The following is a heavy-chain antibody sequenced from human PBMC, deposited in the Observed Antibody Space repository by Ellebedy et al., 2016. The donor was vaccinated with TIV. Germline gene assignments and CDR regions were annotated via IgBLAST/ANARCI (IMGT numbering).Heavy chain of an antibody. Sequence: AASVKVSCKASGYTFTSYGISWARQAPGQGLEWMGWISAYNGNTNYAQKLQGRVTMTTDTSTSTAYMELRRLRSDDTAVYYCARGGQPRYYESSGAPEYFQHWGQGTLVTVSS. V-gene: IGHV1-18*01. D-gene: IGHD3-22*01. J-gene: IGHJ1*01. CDR2: ISAYNGNT. CDR1: GYTFTSYG. CDR3: ARGGQPRYYESSGAPEYFQH.